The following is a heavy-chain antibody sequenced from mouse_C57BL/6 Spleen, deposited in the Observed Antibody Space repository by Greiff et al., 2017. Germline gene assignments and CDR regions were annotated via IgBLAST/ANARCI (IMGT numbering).Heavy chain of an antibody. CDR1: GYSFTDYN. Sequence: EVQLQQSGPELVKPGASVKISCKASGYSFTDYNMNWVKQSNGKSLEWIGVINPNYGTTSYNQKFKGKATLTVDQSSSTAYMQRNSLTSEDSAVYYCAREGTTVVAPYYYAMDYWGQGTSVTVSS. J-gene: IGHJ4*01. D-gene: IGHD1-1*01. CDR2: INPNYGTT. CDR3: AREGTTVVAPYYYAMDY. V-gene: IGHV1-39*01.